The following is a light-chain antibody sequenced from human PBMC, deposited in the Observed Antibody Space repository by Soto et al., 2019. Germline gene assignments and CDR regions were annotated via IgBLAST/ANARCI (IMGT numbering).Light chain of an antibody. J-gene: IGLJ1*01. CDR2: EVN. Sequence: QSFLPHPPSLSGSPGQSVTISCTGTSSDVGSYNRLSWYQQPPGTAPKLIMYEVNTRPSGVPDRFSGSKSGSTASLTISGLQAEDEADYYCSLYISGSTYVFGTGTKVTVL. CDR3: SLYISGSTYV. V-gene: IGLV2-18*01. CDR1: SSDVGSYNR.